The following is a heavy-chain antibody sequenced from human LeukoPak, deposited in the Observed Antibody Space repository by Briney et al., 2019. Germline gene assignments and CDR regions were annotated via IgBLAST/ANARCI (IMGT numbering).Heavy chain of an antibody. V-gene: IGHV1-8*01. Sequence: ASVKVSCKASGYTFTSYDINWMRQATGQGLEWMGWMNPNSGNTGYAQKFQGRVTMTRNTSISTAYMELSSLRSEDTAVYYCARGSRNFGVVPWSYGMDVWGQGTTVTVSS. J-gene: IGHJ6*02. CDR2: MNPNSGNT. D-gene: IGHD3-3*01. CDR1: GYTFTSYD. CDR3: ARGSRNFGVVPWSYGMDV.